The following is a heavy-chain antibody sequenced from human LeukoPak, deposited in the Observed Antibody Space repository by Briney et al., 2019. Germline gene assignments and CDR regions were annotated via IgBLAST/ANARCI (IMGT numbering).Heavy chain of an antibody. Sequence: GGSLRLSCAASGFTVSSSYMTWVRQAPGRGLEWVSVIYSGGSTYYADSVKGRFTISRDNSKNTVYLEMNSLRAEDTALYYCARARDRWELGGVFDYRGQGTLVTVSS. CDR2: IYSGGST. CDR3: ARARDRWELGGVFDY. J-gene: IGHJ4*02. D-gene: IGHD1-26*01. CDR1: GFTVSSSY. V-gene: IGHV3-66*01.